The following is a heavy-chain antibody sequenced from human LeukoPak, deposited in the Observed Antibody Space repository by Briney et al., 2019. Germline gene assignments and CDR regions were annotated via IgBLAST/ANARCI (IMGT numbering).Heavy chain of an antibody. CDR1: GFTFSSYA. J-gene: IGHJ6*02. V-gene: IGHV3-30-3*01. CDR3: ARDPSSGWYFFSTAHYGMDV. CDR2: ISYDGGNK. D-gene: IGHD6-19*01. Sequence: PGGSLRLSCAASGFTFSSYAMHWVRQAPGKGLEWVAVISYDGGNKYYADSVKGRFTISRDNSRNTLYLQMNSLRAEDTAVYYCARDPSSGWYFFSTAHYGMDVWGQGTTVTVSS.